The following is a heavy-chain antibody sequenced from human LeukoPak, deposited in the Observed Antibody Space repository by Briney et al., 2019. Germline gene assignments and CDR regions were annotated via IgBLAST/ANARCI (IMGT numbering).Heavy chain of an antibody. D-gene: IGHD5-24*01. CDR2: ISSSSSYI. J-gene: IGHJ3*02. CDR3: ARDFVEMATRGAFDI. V-gene: IGHV3-21*01. Sequence: GGSLILSCAASGFTFSSYSMNWVRQAPGKGLEWVSSISSSSSYIYYADSVKGRFTISRDNAKNSLYLQMNSLRAEDTAVYYCARDFVEMATRGAFDIWGQGTMVTVPS. CDR1: GFTFSSYS.